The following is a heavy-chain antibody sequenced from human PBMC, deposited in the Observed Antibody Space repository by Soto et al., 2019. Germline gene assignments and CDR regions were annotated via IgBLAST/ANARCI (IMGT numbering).Heavy chain of an antibody. Sequence: QVQMVQSGAEVKKPGASIKVSCKSSGYTFNNYYIHWVRQAPGQGLEWMGIINPNGYTSTLSQKFQGRLTVTSDPSTSTVYMELGSLTSEDTAMYYCTRDLLGAFTTMIYWGQGTLVTVSS. V-gene: IGHV1-46*02. CDR2: INPNGYTS. D-gene: IGHD3-22*01. CDR1: GYTFNNYY. CDR3: TRDLLGAFTTMIY. J-gene: IGHJ4*02.